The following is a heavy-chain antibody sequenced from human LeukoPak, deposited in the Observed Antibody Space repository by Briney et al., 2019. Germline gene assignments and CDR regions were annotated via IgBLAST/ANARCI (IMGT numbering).Heavy chain of an antibody. V-gene: IGHV3-23*01. Sequence: GGSLRLSCAASGFTFSSYAMSWVRQAPEKGLEWVSAISGSGGSTYYADSVKGRFTISRDNSKNTLYLQMNSLRAEDTAVYYCAKVAPEWELPTISACFDYWGQGTLVTVSS. D-gene: IGHD1-26*01. CDR1: GFTFSSYA. J-gene: IGHJ4*02. CDR3: AKVAPEWELPTISACFDY. CDR2: ISGSGGST.